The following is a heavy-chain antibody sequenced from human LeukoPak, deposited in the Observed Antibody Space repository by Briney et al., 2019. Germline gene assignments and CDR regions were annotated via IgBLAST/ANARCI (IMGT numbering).Heavy chain of an antibody. CDR1: GFTFSDYY. J-gene: IGHJ4*02. CDR3: ATGVSYYFDY. Sequence: AGGSLRLSCAASGFTFSDYYMSWIRQAPGKGLEWVSYIISSGSTIYYADSVKGRFTISRDNAKNSLYLQMNGLRAEDTAVYYCATGVSYYFDYWGQGTLVTVSS. V-gene: IGHV3-11*01. CDR2: IISSGSTI.